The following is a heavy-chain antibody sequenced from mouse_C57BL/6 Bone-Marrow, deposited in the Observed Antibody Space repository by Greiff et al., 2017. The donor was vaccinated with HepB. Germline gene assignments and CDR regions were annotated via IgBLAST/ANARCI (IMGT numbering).Heavy chain of an antibody. J-gene: IGHJ2*01. V-gene: IGHV1-26*01. CDR3: ARSDTVVATNFDY. CDR2: INPNNGGT. D-gene: IGHD1-1*01. Sequence: EVQLQQSGPELVKPGASVKISCKASGYTFTDYYMNWVKQSHGKSLEWIGDINPNNGGTSYNQKFKGKATLTVDKSSSTAYMELRSLTSEDSAVYYCARSDTVVATNFDYWGQGTTLTVSS. CDR1: GYTFTDYY.